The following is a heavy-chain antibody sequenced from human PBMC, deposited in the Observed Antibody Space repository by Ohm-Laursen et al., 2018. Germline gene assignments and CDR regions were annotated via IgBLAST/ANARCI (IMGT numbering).Heavy chain of an antibody. Sequence: TLSLTCTVSGGSISSYYWSWIRQPPGKGLEWIGYIYYSGSTNYNPSLRSRVTISVDTSKNQFSLKLSSVTAADTAVYYCAALDKYYDILTGYSSPLDYWGQGTLVTVSS. J-gene: IGHJ4*02. D-gene: IGHD3-9*01. V-gene: IGHV4-59*01. CDR1: GGSISSYY. CDR3: AALDKYYDILTGYSSPLDY. CDR2: IYYSGST.